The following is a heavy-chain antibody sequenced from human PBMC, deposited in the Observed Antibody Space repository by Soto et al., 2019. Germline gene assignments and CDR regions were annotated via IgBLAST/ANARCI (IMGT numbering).Heavy chain of an antibody. D-gene: IGHD3-22*01. CDR1: GFTVSSNY. CDR2: IYSGGST. V-gene: IGHV3-53*01. CDR3: ARASSYYDSSGYYYIFDY. J-gene: IGHJ5*01. Sequence: GGSLRLSCAASGFTVSSNYMSWVRQAPGKGLEWVSVIYSGGSTYYADSVKGRFTISRDNSKNTLYLQMNSLRAEDTAVYYCARASSYYDSSGYYYIFDYRGRRTLVIVSS.